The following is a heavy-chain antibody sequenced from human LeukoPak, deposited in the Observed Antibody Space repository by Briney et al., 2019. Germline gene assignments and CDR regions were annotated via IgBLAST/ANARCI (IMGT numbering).Heavy chain of an antibody. D-gene: IGHD6-13*01. Sequence: GGSLRLSCAASGFTFSTYSMNWVRQAPGKGLEWVSSISSSSSHIYYADSVKGRFTMSRDNAKNSLYPQMNSLRADDTAVYYCARVLEAASFDYWGQGSPVTVSS. CDR1: GFTFSTYS. CDR3: ARVLEAASFDY. CDR2: ISSSSSHI. V-gene: IGHV3-21*01. J-gene: IGHJ4*02.